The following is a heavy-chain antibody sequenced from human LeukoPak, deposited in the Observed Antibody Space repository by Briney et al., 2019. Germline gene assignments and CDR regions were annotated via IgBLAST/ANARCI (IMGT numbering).Heavy chain of an antibody. CDR3: ARVVFSRGNMWELQRYYFDY. J-gene: IGHJ4*02. Sequence: KPSETLSLTCTVSGGSISSSSYYWGWIRQPPGKGLEWIGSIYYSGSTYYNPSLKSRVTISVDTSKNQFSLKLSSVTAADTAVYYCARVVFSRGNMWELQRYYFDYWGQGTLVTVSS. D-gene: IGHD1-26*01. CDR1: GGSISSSSYY. CDR2: IYYSGST. V-gene: IGHV4-39*07.